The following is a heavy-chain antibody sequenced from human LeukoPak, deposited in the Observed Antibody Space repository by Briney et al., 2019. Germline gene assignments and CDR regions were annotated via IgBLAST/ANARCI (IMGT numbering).Heavy chain of an antibody. D-gene: IGHD2-2*01. CDR2: INHGGST. V-gene: IGHV4-34*01. Sequence: SETLSLTCAVYGGSFSGFYWSWIRQPQGKGLEWIEEINHGGSTNYNPSLESRVTISVDTSKNQFSLRLSSVTAADTAVYYCARGYCSSTSCTDFDYWGQGTLVTVSS. CDR1: GGSFSGFY. CDR3: ARGYCSSTSCTDFDY. J-gene: IGHJ4*02.